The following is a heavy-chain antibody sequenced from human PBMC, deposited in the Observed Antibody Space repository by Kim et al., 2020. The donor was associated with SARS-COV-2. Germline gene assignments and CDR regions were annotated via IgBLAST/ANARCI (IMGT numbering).Heavy chain of an antibody. J-gene: IGHJ4*02. CDR2: IYYTGST. CDR1: GGSISNYY. CDR3: ARHLFPASYIEY. Sequence: SETLSLTCTVSGGSISNYYWSWIRQPPGKGLEWIGYIYYTGSTNYNPSLKSRVTISVDTSKNQFSLKLSSVTAADTAVYYCARHLFPASYIEYWGQGTLV. D-gene: IGHD2-21*01. V-gene: IGHV4-59*08.